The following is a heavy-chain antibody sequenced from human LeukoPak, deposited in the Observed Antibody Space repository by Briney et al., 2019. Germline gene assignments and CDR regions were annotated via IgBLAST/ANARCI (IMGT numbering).Heavy chain of an antibody. D-gene: IGHD2-2*02. J-gene: IGHJ4*02. CDR1: GFTFSSYS. CDR2: ISSSSSYI. Sequence: KPGGSLRLSCAASGFTFSSYSMNWVRQAPGKGLEWVSSISSSSSYIYYADSVKGRFTISRDNAKNSLYLQMNSLRAEDTAVYYCAREMDIVVVPAAIRNMVRGVTPGYWGQGTLVTVSS. V-gene: IGHV3-21*04. CDR3: AREMDIVVVPAAIRNMVRGVTPGY.